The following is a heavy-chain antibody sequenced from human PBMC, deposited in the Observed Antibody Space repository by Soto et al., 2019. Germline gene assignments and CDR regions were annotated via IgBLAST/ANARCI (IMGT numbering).Heavy chain of an antibody. CDR3: ARGEYNYGQYCFDS. V-gene: IGHV1-2*02. CDR1: GYTFTGYY. Sequence: QVQLVQSGAEVKKPGASVRVSCKASGYTFTGYYIHWVRQAPGQGLEWMGWINPNNGDTTYVQKFQGRVTMTRDTSISTAYMELSRLTSDDTAVYSCARGEYNYGQYCFDSWGQGTLVTVSS. D-gene: IGHD5-18*01. J-gene: IGHJ4*02. CDR2: INPNNGDT.